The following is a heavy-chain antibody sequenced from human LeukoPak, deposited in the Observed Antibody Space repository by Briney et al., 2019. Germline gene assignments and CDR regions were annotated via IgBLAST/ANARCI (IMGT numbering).Heavy chain of an antibody. V-gene: IGHV3-7*01. CDR2: IKQDGSEK. CDR1: GFTFSSYW. J-gene: IGHJ4*02. CDR3: ARVADYYDSSGFDY. D-gene: IGHD3-22*01. Sequence: LTGGSLRLSCAASGFTFSSYWMSWVRQAPGKGLEWVANIKQDGSEKYYVDSVKGRFTISRDNAKNLLYLQMNSLRAEDTAVYYCARVADYYDSSGFDYWGQGTLVTVSS.